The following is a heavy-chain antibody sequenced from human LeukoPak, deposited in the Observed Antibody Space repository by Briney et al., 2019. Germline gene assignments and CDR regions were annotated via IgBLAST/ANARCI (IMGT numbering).Heavy chain of an antibody. Sequence: GALRLSCAASGFTIGPYAMYWVRQGPGRGLEWVSVIKADGSGTFYADSVRGRFTTSRDNSKNSLYLQMNSLTSEDTALYYCATWAFYHNLDVWGQGTTVIVSS. CDR2: IKADGSGT. CDR1: GFTIGPYA. D-gene: IGHD2/OR15-2a*01. J-gene: IGHJ6*02. CDR3: ATWAFYHNLDV. V-gene: IGHV3-43*02.